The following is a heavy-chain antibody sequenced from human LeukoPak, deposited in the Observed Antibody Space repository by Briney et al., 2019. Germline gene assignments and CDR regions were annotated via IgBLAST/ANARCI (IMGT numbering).Heavy chain of an antibody. D-gene: IGHD3-22*01. CDR3: AKDGAYYDSSGWSDY. CDR1: GFTFSSYG. J-gene: IGHJ4*02. V-gene: IGHV3-23*01. CDR2: ISGSGGST. Sequence: GGSLRLSCAASGFTFSSYGMHWVRQAPGKGLEWVSTISGSGGSTYYADSVKGRFTISRDNSKNTLYLQMDSLRAEDTAIYYCAKDGAYYDSSGWSDYWGQGTLVTVSS.